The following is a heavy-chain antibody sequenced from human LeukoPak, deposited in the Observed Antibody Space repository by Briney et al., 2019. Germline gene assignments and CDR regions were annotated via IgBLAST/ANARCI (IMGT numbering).Heavy chain of an antibody. V-gene: IGHV3-21*01. D-gene: IGHD4/OR15-4a*01. CDR3: ARLRNNDYGDY. CDR1: GFTFSTYN. Sequence: GALRLSCAASGFTFSTYNMIWVRQAPGKGLEWISSISPSSSYIYYADSVRGRFTISRDNAKNSLYLQMNSLRAEDTAVYYCARLRNNDYGDYWGQGSLVTVSS. J-gene: IGHJ4*02. CDR2: ISPSSSYI.